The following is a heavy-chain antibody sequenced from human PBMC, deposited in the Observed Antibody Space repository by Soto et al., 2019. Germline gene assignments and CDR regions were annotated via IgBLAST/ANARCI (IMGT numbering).Heavy chain of an antibody. Sequence: LRLSCAASGFTFSSYAMSWVRQAPGKGLEWVSAISGSGGSTYYADSVKGRFTISRDNSKNTLYLQMNSLRAEDTAVYYCAKPQGAMIVVVITPFDYWGQGTLVTVSS. V-gene: IGHV3-23*01. J-gene: IGHJ4*02. D-gene: IGHD3-22*01. CDR2: ISGSGGST. CDR3: AKPQGAMIVVVITPFDY. CDR1: GFTFSSYA.